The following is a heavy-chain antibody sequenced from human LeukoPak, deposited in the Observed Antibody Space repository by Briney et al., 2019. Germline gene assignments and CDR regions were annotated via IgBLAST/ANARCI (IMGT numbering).Heavy chain of an antibody. J-gene: IGHJ6*02. CDR1: GGSISSYY. CDR3: ARQGTSGSYLTGLDV. V-gene: IGHV4-59*08. Sequence: SETLSLTCTVSGGSISSYYWSWIRQPPGKGLESMGYIFYSGSTTYNPSLSSRLTISVDTSKNQFSLELSSVTAADTAVYYCARQGTSGSYLTGLDVWGQGTTVTVSS. CDR2: IFYSGST. D-gene: IGHD3-22*01.